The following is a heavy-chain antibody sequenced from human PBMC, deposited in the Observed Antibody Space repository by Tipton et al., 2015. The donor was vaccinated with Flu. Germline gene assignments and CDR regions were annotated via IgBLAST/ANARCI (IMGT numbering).Heavy chain of an antibody. D-gene: IGHD1-1*01. J-gene: IGHJ6*02. V-gene: IGHV4-39*06. CDR1: GGSISIYY. CDR3: ARDLWNDRRAYYYYGVDV. CDR2: IYYSGTN. Sequence: TLSLTCTVSGGSISIYYWGWVGQPPGKGLEWIGSIYYSGTNYYNPSLTSRVTISIDASKNQFTPDMTSLTAADTAVYYCARDLWNDRRAYYYYGVDVWGQGTRVTVPS.